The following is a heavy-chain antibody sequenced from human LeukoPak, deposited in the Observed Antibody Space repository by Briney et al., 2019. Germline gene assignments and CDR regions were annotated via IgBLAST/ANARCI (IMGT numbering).Heavy chain of an antibody. CDR2: ISSSGSTI. V-gene: IGHV3-11*01. Sequence: GGSLRLSCAASGFTFSAHYMSWIRQAPGKGLESVSFISSSGSTIYYADSVKGRFTISRDNAKNSLYLQMNSLRAEDTAVYYCARARTFVGRYYYGAGEFDYWGQGTLVTVSS. CDR1: GFTFSAHY. D-gene: IGHD3-10*01. CDR3: ARARTFVGRYYYGAGEFDY. J-gene: IGHJ4*02.